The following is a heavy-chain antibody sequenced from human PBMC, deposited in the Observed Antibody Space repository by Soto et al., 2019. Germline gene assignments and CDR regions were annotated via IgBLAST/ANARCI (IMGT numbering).Heavy chain of an antibody. D-gene: IGHD4-17*01. CDR2: IYSGGGT. J-gene: IGHJ4*02. CDR3: ARSSKDYGDYG. V-gene: IGHV3-66*01. Sequence: EVQLVESGGGLVQPGGSLRLSCAASGFSVSSNYMSWVRQAPGKGLEWISVIYSGGGTYNADSVRGRFTVSRDNSKNTVYLQMNSLRAEDAAVYYWARSSKDYGDYGWGQGTLVTVSS. CDR1: GFSVSSNY.